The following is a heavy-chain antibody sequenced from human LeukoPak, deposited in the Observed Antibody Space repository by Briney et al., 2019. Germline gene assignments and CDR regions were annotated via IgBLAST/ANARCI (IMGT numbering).Heavy chain of an antibody. V-gene: IGHV3-30*02. D-gene: IGHD6-19*01. Sequence: GGSLRLSCAASGFTFSSYGMHWVRQAPGEGLEWVAFIPYDGGNKYYADSLKGRFSISRDNSKNTLYPQMNSLRAEDTAVYYCAKDGELYSSGWYLNYWGQGTLVTVSS. CDR1: GFTFSSYG. CDR3: AKDGELYSSGWYLNY. CDR2: IPYDGGNK. J-gene: IGHJ4*02.